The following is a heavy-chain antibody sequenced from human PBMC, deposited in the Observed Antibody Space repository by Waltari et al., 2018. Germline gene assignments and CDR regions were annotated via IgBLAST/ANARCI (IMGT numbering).Heavy chain of an antibody. CDR1: GFTFSSYA. CDR2: ISGRGGSK. D-gene: IGHD6-13*01. V-gene: IGHV3-23*01. CDR3: AKGNIAAADPYYFDY. J-gene: IGHJ4*02. Sequence: EVQLLESGGGLVQPGGSLRLSCAASGFTFSSYAMSWVRQAPGKGLEWVSAISGRGGSKYYADSVKGRFTISRDNSKNTLYLQMNSLRAEDTAVYYCAKGNIAAADPYYFDYWGQGTLVTVSS.